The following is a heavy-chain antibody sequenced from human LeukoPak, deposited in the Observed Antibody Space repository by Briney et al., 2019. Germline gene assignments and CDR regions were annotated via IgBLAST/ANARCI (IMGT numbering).Heavy chain of an antibody. J-gene: IGHJ6*02. Sequence: GSSVKVSCKVSVYTLTELSMHWVRQAPGKGLEWMGGFDPEDGETIYAQKFQGRVTMTEDTSTDTAYMELSSLRSEDTALYYCARFSRYCSSTSCYLYGMDVWGQGTTVTVSS. V-gene: IGHV1-24*01. CDR1: VYTLTELS. D-gene: IGHD2-2*01. CDR3: ARFSRYCSSTSCYLYGMDV. CDR2: FDPEDGET.